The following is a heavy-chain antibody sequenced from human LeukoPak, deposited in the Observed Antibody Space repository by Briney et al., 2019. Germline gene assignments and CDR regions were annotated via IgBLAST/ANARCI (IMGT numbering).Heavy chain of an antibody. D-gene: IGHD2/OR15-2a*01. CDR2: IPDSGSAR. V-gene: IGHV3-48*03. CDR1: GFTFSNHG. Sequence: GGSLRLSCEASGFTFSNHGMNWVRQAPGKGLEWVAFIPDSGSARYYADSVKGRFSVSRDNAKNSVYLQMNSLRPEDTAIYYCARVINFYYYMGVWGKGTTVTISS. J-gene: IGHJ6*03. CDR3: ARVINFYYYMGV.